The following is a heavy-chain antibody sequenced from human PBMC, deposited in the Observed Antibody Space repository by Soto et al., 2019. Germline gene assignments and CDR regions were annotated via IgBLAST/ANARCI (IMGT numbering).Heavy chain of an antibody. V-gene: IGHV1-69*01. J-gene: IGHJ4*02. CDR2: IVPIYRTA. Sequence: QVQLVQSGAEVKKPGSSVKVSCKASGGTFSSYRINWVRQAPVQGLEWVGGIVPIYRTADYAQKFQGRVTITADESARTSYMELRSLKSQDTAVYYCVRDSGAKLSSSWGQGTLVTVSS. D-gene: IGHD6-13*01. CDR3: VRDSGAKLSSS. CDR1: GGTFSSYR.